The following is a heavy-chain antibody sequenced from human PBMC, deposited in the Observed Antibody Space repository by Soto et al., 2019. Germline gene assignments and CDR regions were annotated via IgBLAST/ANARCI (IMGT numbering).Heavy chain of an antibody. CDR2: IKSKTDGGTT. Sequence: GGSLRLSCAASGFNFSNAWMSWVRQAPGKGLERVGRIKSKTDGGTTDYAAPVKGRFTISRDDSKNTLYLQMNSLKTEDTAVYYCTTGPITIFGVVTKIPYYYYYMDVWGKGTTVTVSS. CDR3: TTGPITIFGVVTKIPYYYYYMDV. CDR1: GFNFSNAW. D-gene: IGHD3-3*01. V-gene: IGHV3-15*01. J-gene: IGHJ6*03.